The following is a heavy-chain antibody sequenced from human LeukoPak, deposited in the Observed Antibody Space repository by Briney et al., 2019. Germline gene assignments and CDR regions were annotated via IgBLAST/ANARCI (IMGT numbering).Heavy chain of an antibody. V-gene: IGHV3-48*03. CDR1: GFTFDNFE. J-gene: IGHJ4*02. Sequence: GGSLRLSCVASGFTFDNFEMNWVRQSPEKGREWVSYISTSGNTVYYADSVKGRFTISRDNAKNSLYLQMNSLRAEDTGVYYCARVLGAFDWLLLTWGQGTLVTVSS. CDR3: ARVLGAFDWLLLT. D-gene: IGHD3-9*01. CDR2: ISTSGNTV.